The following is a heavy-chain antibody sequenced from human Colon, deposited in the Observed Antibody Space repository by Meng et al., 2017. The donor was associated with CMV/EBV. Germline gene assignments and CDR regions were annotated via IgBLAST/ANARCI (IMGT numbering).Heavy chain of an antibody. V-gene: IGHV3-49*04. J-gene: IGHJ3*02. CDR3: SRETPLGYCGGGNCYAGRFDI. D-gene: IGHD2-15*01. Sequence: GESLKISCTVSGFTLGDYAMSWVRQAPGKGLEWIGFIRSSVNGGTTEYAASVKGRFIISRDVSKGIAYLQMNSLKTEDTAIYYCSRETPLGYCGGGNCYAGRFDIWGQGTVVTVSS. CDR1: GFTLGDYA. CDR2: IRSSVNGGTT.